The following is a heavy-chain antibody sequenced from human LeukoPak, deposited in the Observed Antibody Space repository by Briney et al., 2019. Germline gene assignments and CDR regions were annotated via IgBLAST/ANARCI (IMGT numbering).Heavy chain of an antibody. J-gene: IGHJ5*02. V-gene: IGHV4-34*01. CDR1: GASFSGYS. D-gene: IGHD6-25*01. Sequence: SETLSLTCAVHGASFSGYSWSWVRQSPGKGLEWIGEVNRAGYTIYNPSLKSRVTISIDTSTTQFSLRLPSVTVADTAVYFCARERVVSDYNWFDPWGQGTPVTVSS. CDR3: ARERVVSDYNWFDP. CDR2: VNRAGYT.